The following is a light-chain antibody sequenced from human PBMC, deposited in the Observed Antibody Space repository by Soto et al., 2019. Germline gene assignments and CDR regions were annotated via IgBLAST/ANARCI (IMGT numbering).Light chain of an antibody. CDR3: QQHNNWPRT. CDR2: GAS. CDR1: QSVSSN. Sequence: EIVMTQSPATLSVSPGERATLSCRASQSVSSNLVWYQQKPGQAPRLVIYGASTRATGIPARFSGSGSGTEFALTISSLQSEDFAVYYCQQHNNWPRTFGQGTKVDIK. J-gene: IGKJ1*01. V-gene: IGKV3-15*01.